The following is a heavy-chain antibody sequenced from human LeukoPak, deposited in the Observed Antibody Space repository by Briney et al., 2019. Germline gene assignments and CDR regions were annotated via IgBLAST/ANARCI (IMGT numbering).Heavy chain of an antibody. CDR3: ASRKLGNDY. D-gene: IGHD7-27*01. CDR2: IYYTGST. Sequence: KPSETLSLTCTISGGSVSDYYWSWIRQSPGKGLEWLGYIYYTGSTSYNPSLKSRVTISADTSKNEFSLKLNSVTAADTAVYYCASRKLGNDYWGQGTLVTVSS. V-gene: IGHV4-59*02. CDR1: GGSVSDYY. J-gene: IGHJ4*02.